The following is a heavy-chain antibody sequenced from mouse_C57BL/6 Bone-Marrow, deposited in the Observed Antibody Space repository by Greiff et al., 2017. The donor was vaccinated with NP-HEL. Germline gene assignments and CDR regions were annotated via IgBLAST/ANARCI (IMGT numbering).Heavy chain of an antibody. Sequence: QVQLQQPGAELVMPGASVKLSCKASGYTFTSYWMHWVKQRPGQGLEWIGEIDPSDSYTNYNQKFKGKSTLTVDKSSSTASMQHSSLTSEDAAVYYCAIGGCYTGDYWGQGTTLTVSS. CDR3: AIGGCYTGDY. D-gene: IGHD3-3*01. CDR2: IDPSDSYT. V-gene: IGHV1-69*01. CDR1: GYTFTSYW. J-gene: IGHJ2*01.